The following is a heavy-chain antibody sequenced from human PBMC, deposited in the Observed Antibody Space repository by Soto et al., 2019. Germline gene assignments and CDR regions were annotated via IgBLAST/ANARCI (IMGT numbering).Heavy chain of an antibody. CDR1: GDSIRSADYY. CDR2: IFYSGTT. V-gene: IGHV4-30-4*01. Sequence: QVQLQAAGPGLVRPSQTLSLTCTVSGDSIRSADYYLSWIRQTPGKVLDWIGHIFYSGTTYYNPSLKSRLTISVDTSKNHFSLRLTSVTAADTAVYYCARDLWVEPELYYYGMAVWGQGTTVTVSS. CDR3: ARDLWVEPELYYYGMAV. J-gene: IGHJ6*02. D-gene: IGHD1-1*01.